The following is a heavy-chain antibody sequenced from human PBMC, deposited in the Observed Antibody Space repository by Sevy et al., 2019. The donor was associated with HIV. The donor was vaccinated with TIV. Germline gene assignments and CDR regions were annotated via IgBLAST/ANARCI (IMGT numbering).Heavy chain of an antibody. J-gene: IGHJ6*02. CDR3: AKGDRSFYGLDV. CDR1: GLTFSSYW. D-gene: IGHD3-22*01. CDR2: ISGSGGST. Sequence: GGSLRLSCAASGLTFSSYWMHWVRQAPGKGLVWVSAISGSGGSTYNADSVEGRFTISRDNSKNTLYLEMNSLRVEDTAVYYCAKGDRSFYGLDVWGQGTTVTVSS. V-gene: IGHV3-23*01.